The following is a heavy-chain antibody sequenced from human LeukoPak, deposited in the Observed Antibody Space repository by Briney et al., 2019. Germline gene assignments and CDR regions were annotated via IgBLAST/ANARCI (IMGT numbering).Heavy chain of an antibody. CDR2: VYYSGDT. V-gene: IGHV4-39*07. D-gene: IGHD2/OR15-2a*01. CDR3: PRGGGGYYRNYFDS. Sequence: SETLSLTCTASGGSISSTTSYWGWIRQPPGKGLEWIGSVYYSGDTYHSPSLESRVTMSADTSRNQFSLKLSSVTAADTAVYFCPRGGGGYYRNYFDSWGQGMLVTVSS. CDR1: GGSISSTTSY. J-gene: IGHJ4*02.